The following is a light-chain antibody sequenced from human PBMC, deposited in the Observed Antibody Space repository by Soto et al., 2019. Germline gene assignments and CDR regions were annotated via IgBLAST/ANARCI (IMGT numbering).Light chain of an antibody. CDR3: HQFGSSPPAFT. J-gene: IGKJ2*01. CDR1: QSVSTRY. V-gene: IGKV3-20*01. CDR2: GAS. Sequence: ESMLTQSPGTLSLSPGERATLSCRASQSVSTRYLAWYQQKPGQAPRLLIYGASIRATGIPDRFSGSGSGTDFTLTISRLEPEDFAVYYCHQFGSSPPAFTFGQGTQLEI.